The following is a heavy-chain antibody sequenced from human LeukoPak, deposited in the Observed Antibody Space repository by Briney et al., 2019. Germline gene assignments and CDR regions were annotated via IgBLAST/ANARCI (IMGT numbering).Heavy chain of an antibody. V-gene: IGHV1-69*05. Sequence: GSSVKVSCKASGGTFSSYAISWVRQAPGQGLEWMGGIIPIFDTANYAQKFQGRVTITTDESTSTAYMELSSLRSEDTAVYYCARDRGSCGHGYNWFDPWGQGTLVTVSS. CDR3: ARDRGSCGHGYNWFDP. J-gene: IGHJ5*02. D-gene: IGHD2-15*01. CDR1: GGTFSSYA. CDR2: IIPIFDTA.